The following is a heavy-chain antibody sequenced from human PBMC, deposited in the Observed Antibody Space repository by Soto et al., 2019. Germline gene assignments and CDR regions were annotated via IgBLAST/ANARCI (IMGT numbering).Heavy chain of an antibody. CDR2: IYPGDSDT. CDR3: ARPNTFGGVMGLGRIDI. Sequence: PGESLRISCKGSGYSFTSYWIGWVRQMPGKGLEWMGIIYPGDSDTRYSPSFQGQVTISADKSISTAYLQWSSLKASDTAMYYCARPNTFGGVMGLGRIDIWGQGTMVTVSS. V-gene: IGHV5-51*01. D-gene: IGHD3-16*01. CDR1: GYSFTSYW. J-gene: IGHJ3*02.